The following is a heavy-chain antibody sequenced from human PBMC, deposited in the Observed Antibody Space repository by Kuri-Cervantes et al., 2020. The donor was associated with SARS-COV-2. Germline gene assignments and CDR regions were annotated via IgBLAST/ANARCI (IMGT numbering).Heavy chain of an antibody. CDR1: GFTFSSYS. CDR2: INHSGST. J-gene: IGHJ5*02. V-gene: IGHV4-34*01. D-gene: IGHD1-7*01. CDR3: ARGANWNYVHNWFDP. Sequence: ESLKISCAASGFTFSSYSMNWVRQAPGKGLEWIGEINHSGSTNYNPSLKSRVTISVDTSKNQFPLKLSSVTAADTAVYYCARGANWNYVHNWFDPWGQGTLVTVSS.